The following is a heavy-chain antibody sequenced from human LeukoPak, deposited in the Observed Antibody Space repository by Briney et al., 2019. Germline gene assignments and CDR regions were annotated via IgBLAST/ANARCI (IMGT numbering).Heavy chain of an antibody. D-gene: IGHD6-13*01. CDR1: GFTFNNYG. Sequence: GGSLRLSCAAPGFTFNNYGMHWVRQAPGKGLEWVAVIWYDGSNKYYADSVKGRFTISRDNSKNTLYLQMSSLRAEDTAVYYCARDSGSSWYALSHHWFDPWGQGTLVTVSS. J-gene: IGHJ5*02. V-gene: IGHV3-33*01. CDR2: IWYDGSNK. CDR3: ARDSGSSWYALSHHWFDP.